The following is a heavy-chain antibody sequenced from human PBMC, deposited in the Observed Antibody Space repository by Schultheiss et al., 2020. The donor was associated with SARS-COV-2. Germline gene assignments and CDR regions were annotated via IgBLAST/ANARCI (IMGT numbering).Heavy chain of an antibody. CDR1: GNTFTRYA. CDR2: INAGNGNT. CDR3: ARGPSGMDV. J-gene: IGHJ6*02. V-gene: IGHV1-3*01. Sequence: ASVKVSCKASGNTFTRYAMYWVRQAPGQRLEWMGWINAGNGNTKYSQKFQGRVTITRDTSASTAYMELRSLRSEDTAVYYCARGPSGMDVWGQGTTVTVSS.